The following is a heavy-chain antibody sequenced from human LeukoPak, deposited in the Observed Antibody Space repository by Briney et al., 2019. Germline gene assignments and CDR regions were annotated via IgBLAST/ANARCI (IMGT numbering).Heavy chain of an antibody. D-gene: IGHD5-24*01. Sequence: SVKVSCKASGGTFSSYAISWVRQAPGQGLEWMGRIIPIFGTANYAQKFQGRVTITTDESTSTAYMELSSLRSEDAAVYYCARGQRWLQLPRYYYYMDVWGKGTTVTVSS. CDR3: ARGQRWLQLPRYYYYMDV. CDR2: IIPIFGTA. V-gene: IGHV1-69*05. J-gene: IGHJ6*03. CDR1: GGTFSSYA.